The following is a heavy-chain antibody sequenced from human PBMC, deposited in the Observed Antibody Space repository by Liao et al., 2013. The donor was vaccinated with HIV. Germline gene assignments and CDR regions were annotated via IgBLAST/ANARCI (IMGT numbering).Heavy chain of an antibody. V-gene: IGHV4-34*01. J-gene: IGHJ3*02. CDR1: GGSFSGYY. CDR3: ARGWDSNPDAFDI. CDR2: INHSGST. Sequence: QVQLQQWGAGLLKPSETLSLTCAVYGGSFSGYYWSWIRQPPGKGLEWIGEINHSGSTNYNPSLKSRVTISVDTSKNQFSLKLSSVTAADTAVYYCARGWDSNPDAFDIWGQGTMVTVSS. D-gene: IGHD4-11*01.